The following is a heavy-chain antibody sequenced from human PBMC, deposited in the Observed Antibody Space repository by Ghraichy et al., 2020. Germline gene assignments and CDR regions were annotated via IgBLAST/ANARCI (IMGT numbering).Heavy chain of an antibody. J-gene: IGHJ4*02. D-gene: IGHD3-22*01. Sequence: GGSLRLSCAASGFTFSSYWMSWVRQAPGKGLEWVANIKQDGSEKYYVDSVKGRFTISRDNAKNSLYLQMNSLRAEDTAVYYCARDVVDSSGYYYFTLEDHYFDYWGQGTLVTVSS. CDR3: ARDVVDSSGYYYFTLEDHYFDY. CDR1: GFTFSSYW. V-gene: IGHV3-7*03. CDR2: IKQDGSEK.